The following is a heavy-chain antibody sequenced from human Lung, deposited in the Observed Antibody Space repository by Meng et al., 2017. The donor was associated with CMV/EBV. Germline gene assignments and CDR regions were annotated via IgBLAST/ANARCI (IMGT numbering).Heavy chain of an antibody. CDR1: GGSISSGDYY. Sequence: LXCTVSGGSISSGDYYWSWIRQPPGKGLEWIGYIYYSGSTYYNPSLKSRVTISVDTSKNQFSLKLSSVTAADTAVYYCARDNIAAAGTEGYWGQGTLVTVSS. V-gene: IGHV4-30-4*08. CDR2: IYYSGST. J-gene: IGHJ4*02. CDR3: ARDNIAAAGTEGY. D-gene: IGHD6-13*01.